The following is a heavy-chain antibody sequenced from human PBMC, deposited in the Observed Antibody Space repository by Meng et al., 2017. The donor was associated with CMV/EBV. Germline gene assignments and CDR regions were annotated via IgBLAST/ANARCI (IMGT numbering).Heavy chain of an antibody. CDR3: AISERAYYDILTGYYNVAFDI. D-gene: IGHD3-9*01. Sequence: ESLKISCTVSGGSISSSSYYWGRIRQPPGKGLEWIGSIYYSGSTYYNPSLKSRVTISVDTSKNQFSLKLSSVTAADTAVYYCAISERAYYDILTGYYNVAFDIWGQGTMVTVSS. J-gene: IGHJ3*02. V-gene: IGHV4-39*07. CDR2: IYYSGST. CDR1: GGSISSSSYY.